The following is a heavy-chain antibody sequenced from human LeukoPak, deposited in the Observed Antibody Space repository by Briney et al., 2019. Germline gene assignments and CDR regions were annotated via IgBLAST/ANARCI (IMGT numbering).Heavy chain of an antibody. V-gene: IGHV1-18*01. CDR2: ISAYNGNT. CDR3: ARGLPYCSGGRCWRGYYYYYGMDV. J-gene: IGHJ6*02. D-gene: IGHD2-15*01. Sequence: ASVKVSCKASGYTFTSYGISWVRQAPGQGLEWMGWISAYNGNTNYAQKLQGRVTMTTDTSTSTAYMELRSLRSDDTAVYYCARGLPYCSGGRCWRGYYYYYGMDVWGQGTTVTVSS. CDR1: GYTFTSYG.